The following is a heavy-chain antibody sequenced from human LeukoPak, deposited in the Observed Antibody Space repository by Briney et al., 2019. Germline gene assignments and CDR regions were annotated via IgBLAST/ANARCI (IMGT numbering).Heavy chain of an antibody. CDR2: IYTSGST. D-gene: IGHD1-26*01. CDR1: GYSISSGSYY. Sequence: SETLSLTCTVSGYSISSGSYYWSWIRQPAGKGLEWIGRIYTSGSTNYNPSLKSRVTISVDTSKNQFSLKLSSVTAADTAVYYCARRGSYPTRYAFDIWGQGTMVTVSS. J-gene: IGHJ3*02. V-gene: IGHV4-61*02. CDR3: ARRGSYPTRYAFDI.